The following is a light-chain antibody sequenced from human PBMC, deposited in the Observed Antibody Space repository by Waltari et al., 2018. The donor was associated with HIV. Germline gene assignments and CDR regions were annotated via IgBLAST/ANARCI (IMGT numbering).Light chain of an antibody. V-gene: IGKV2-30*01. CDR1: QSLVYRDGNTY. Sequence: DVVMTQSPLSLPVTLGQPASISCRSSQSLVYRDGNTYLIWFQQRPGQSPRRLIYKVSNRDSGVPDRFSGSGSGTDFTLKISRVEAEDVGVYDCMQGTHWPYTFGQGTKLKI. CDR3: MQGTHWPYT. CDR2: KVS. J-gene: IGKJ2*01.